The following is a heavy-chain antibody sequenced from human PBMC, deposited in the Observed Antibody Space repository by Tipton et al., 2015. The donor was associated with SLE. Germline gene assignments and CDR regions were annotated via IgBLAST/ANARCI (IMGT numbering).Heavy chain of an antibody. Sequence: QSGPEVKKPGDSVKVSCKTSGYTFTGYYVHWVRQAPGQGLEWMGRIDPDSGGTNFAQKFQGRVTMTRDTSIKTAYMELSSLRSDDTAVYSCARLNWRSNYWGQGTLVTVSS. V-gene: IGHV1-2*06. CDR3: ARLNWRSNY. D-gene: IGHD3-3*01. CDR1: GYTFTGYY. J-gene: IGHJ4*02. CDR2: IDPDSGGT.